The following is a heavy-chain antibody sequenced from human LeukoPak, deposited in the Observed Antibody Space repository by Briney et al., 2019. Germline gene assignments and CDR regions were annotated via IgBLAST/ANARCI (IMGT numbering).Heavy chain of an antibody. CDR3: AASPRGYYFFDY. Sequence: PGGSLRLSCAASGFTVSSNYMSWVRQAPGKGLEWVSVIYSGGSTYYADSVKGRFTISRDNSKNTLYLQMNSLRAEDTAVYYCAASPRGYYFFDYWGQGALVTVSS. CDR1: GFTVSSNY. D-gene: IGHD3-22*01. CDR2: IYSGGST. J-gene: IGHJ4*02. V-gene: IGHV3-66*01.